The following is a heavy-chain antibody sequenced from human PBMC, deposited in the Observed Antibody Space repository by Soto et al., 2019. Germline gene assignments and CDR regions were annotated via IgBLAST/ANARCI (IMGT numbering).Heavy chain of an antibody. CDR3: ARGQQLVLSPAFDI. D-gene: IGHD6-13*01. Sequence: QVQLQESGPGLVKPSQTLSLTCTVSGGSISSGDYYWSWIRQPPGKGLEWIGYIYYSGSTYYNPSLKSRVNISVDTSKIQFSLKLSSVTAADTAVYYCARGQQLVLSPAFDIWGQGTMVTVSS. CDR2: IYYSGST. CDR1: GGSISSGDYY. V-gene: IGHV4-30-4*01. J-gene: IGHJ3*02.